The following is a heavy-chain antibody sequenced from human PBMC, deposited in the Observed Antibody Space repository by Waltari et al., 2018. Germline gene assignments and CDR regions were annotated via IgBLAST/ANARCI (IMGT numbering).Heavy chain of an antibody. CDR2: ISSSSSNI. D-gene: IGHD4-17*01. CDR1: GFTFSSYS. Sequence: EVQLVESGGGLVKPGGSLRLSCAASGFTFSSYSMNWVRQAPGKGLEWVSSISSSSSNIHYACPVKGRFTISRDNAKNSLYLQMNSLIAEDTAVYYCARPYSLVTTGAFDYWGQGTLVTVSS. CDR3: ARPYSLVTTGAFDY. V-gene: IGHV3-21*01. J-gene: IGHJ4*02.